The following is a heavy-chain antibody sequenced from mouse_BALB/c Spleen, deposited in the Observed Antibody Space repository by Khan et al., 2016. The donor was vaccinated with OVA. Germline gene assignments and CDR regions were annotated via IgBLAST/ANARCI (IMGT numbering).Heavy chain of an antibody. J-gene: IGHJ3*01. V-gene: IGHV3-2*02. CDR3: TRERAY. CDR2: ISYSGST. CDR1: GYSITSDYA. Sequence: EVQLQESGPGLVKPSQSLSLTCTVTGYSITSDYAWNWIRQFPGNKLEWMGYISYSGSTSYTPSLKSRISITRDTSKNQFFLKLNSVTTEDTASYYCTRERAYWGQGTLVTVSA.